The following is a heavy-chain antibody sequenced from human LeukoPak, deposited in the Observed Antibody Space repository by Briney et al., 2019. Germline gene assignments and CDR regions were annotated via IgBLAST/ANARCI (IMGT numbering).Heavy chain of an antibody. CDR3: ARDCPRAIYDFWSGFDYYGMDV. CDR2: ISSSGSTI. Sequence: LRLSCAASGFTFSDYYMSWIRQAPGKGLEWVSYISSSGSTIYYADSVKGRFTISRDNAKNSLYLQMNSLRAEDTAVYYCARDCPRAIYDFWSGFDYYGMDVWGQGTTVTVSS. D-gene: IGHD3-3*01. CDR1: GFTFSDYY. V-gene: IGHV3-11*01. J-gene: IGHJ6*02.